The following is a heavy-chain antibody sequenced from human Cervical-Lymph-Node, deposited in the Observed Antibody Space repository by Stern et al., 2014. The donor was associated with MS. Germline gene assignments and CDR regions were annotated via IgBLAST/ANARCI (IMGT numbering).Heavy chain of an antibody. V-gene: IGHV4-59*01. CDR3: ARVGAAGLDP. CDR2: IYYSGST. CDR1: GGSISSYY. Sequence: QLQLQESGPGLVKPSATLSLTCTVSGGSISSYYWSWIRQPPGKGLEWIGYIYYSGSTNYTPSLKSRVTIAVDTSKNQFSLKVRSVTAADTAVYYCARVGAAGLDPWGQGTLVTVSS. D-gene: IGHD6-13*01. J-gene: IGHJ5*02.